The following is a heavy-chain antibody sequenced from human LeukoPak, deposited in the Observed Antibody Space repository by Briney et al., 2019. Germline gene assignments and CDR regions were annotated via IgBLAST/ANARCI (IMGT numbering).Heavy chain of an antibody. Sequence: SETLSLTCTVSGGSISSGDYYWSWIRQPPGKGLEWIGYIYYSGSTYYNPSLKSRVTISVDTSKNQFSLKLSSVTAADTAVYYCARDLDLSYYYGSGSAGAFDIWGQGTMVTVSS. CDR1: GGSISSGDYY. CDR3: ARDLDLSYYYGSGSAGAFDI. D-gene: IGHD3-10*01. CDR2: IYYSGST. V-gene: IGHV4-30-4*01. J-gene: IGHJ3*02.